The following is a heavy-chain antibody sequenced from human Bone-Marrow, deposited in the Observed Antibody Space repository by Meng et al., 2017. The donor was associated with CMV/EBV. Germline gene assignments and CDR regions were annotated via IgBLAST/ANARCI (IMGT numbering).Heavy chain of an antibody. V-gene: IGHV3-30*03. Sequence: GGSLRLSCAASGFTFSSDSMNWVRQAPGKGLEWVAVISYDGSNKDYADSGKGRFTIPRDNSKNTLYLQMNSLRAEDTAVYYCARKSVYGKDYWGQGTLVTVSS. J-gene: IGHJ4*02. CDR3: ARKSVYGKDY. D-gene: IGHD5/OR15-5a*01. CDR2: ISYDGSNK. CDR1: GFTFSSDS.